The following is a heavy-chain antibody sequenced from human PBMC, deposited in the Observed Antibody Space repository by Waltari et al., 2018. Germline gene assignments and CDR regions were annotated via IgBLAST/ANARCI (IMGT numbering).Heavy chain of an antibody. Sequence: QLQLQESGPGLVKPSETLSLTCTVSGGSISSSSYYWGWIRQPPGKGLEWIGSIYYSGSTYYNPSLKSRVTISVDTSKNQFSLKLSSVTAADTAVYYCAGGGYGDYRGWFDLWGRGTLVTVSS. J-gene: IGHJ2*01. CDR3: AGGGYGDYRGWFDL. V-gene: IGHV4-39*07. CDR1: GGSISSSSYY. CDR2: IYYSGST. D-gene: IGHD4-17*01.